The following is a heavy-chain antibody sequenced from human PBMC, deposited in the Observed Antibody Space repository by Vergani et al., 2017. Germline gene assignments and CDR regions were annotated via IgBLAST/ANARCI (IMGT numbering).Heavy chain of an antibody. CDR2: ISYDGSNK. CDR1: GFTFSSYG. V-gene: IGHV3-30*03. CDR3: ARGSVVAATEFDY. J-gene: IGHJ4*02. D-gene: IGHD2-15*01. Sequence: QVQLVESGGGVVQPGRSLRLSCAASGFTFSSYGMHWVRQAPGKGLEWVAVISYDGSNKYYSDSVKGRVTISRDNSKNTRYLQMNSRRAEDTAVYYCARGSVVAATEFDYWGQGTLVTVSS.